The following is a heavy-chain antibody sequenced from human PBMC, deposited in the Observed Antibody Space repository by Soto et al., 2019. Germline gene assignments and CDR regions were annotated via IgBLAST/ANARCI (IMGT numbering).Heavy chain of an antibody. V-gene: IGHV3-30*18. J-gene: IGHJ4*02. CDR1: GFTFSSYG. Sequence: QVQLVESGGGVVQPGRSLRLSCAASGFTFSSYGMHWVRHTAGKGLEWLAVISYDGSHKLHADSVKGRFTISRDNSKNTLSLQMNSLSAEDTAVYYCAKDLGVDGSASYHYYWGQGTLVTVSS. CDR3: AKDLGVDGSASYHYY. CDR2: ISYDGSHK. D-gene: IGHD3-10*01.